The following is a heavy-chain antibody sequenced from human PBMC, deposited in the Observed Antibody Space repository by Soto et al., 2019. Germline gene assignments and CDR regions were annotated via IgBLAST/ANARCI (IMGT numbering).Heavy chain of an antibody. J-gene: IGHJ4*02. D-gene: IGHD3-22*01. V-gene: IGHV1-69*01. CDR2: ILPIYGST. CDR1: GGTFSNYA. Sequence: QVRLVQSGAEVKEPGSSVTVSCKSSGGTFSNYAVNWARQAPGQGLEWMGGILPIYGSTNFAHKFQGRVTLTADESTSTAYMELKSLRSEDTAVYYWARGAPFGNSGYPFDYWGQGTLVTVSS. CDR3: ARGAPFGNSGYPFDY.